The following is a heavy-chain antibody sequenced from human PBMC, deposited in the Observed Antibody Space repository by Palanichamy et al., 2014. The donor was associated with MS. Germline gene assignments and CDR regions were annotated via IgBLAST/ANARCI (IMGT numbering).Heavy chain of an antibody. Sequence: EVQLVESGGGLVQPGGSLRLSCAASGLTFSDYEMNWVRQAPGKGLEWVSYISSGGSTIYYADSVKGRFTISRDNAKNSLYLQMNSLRAEDTAVYYCARDRLNIAVAGKDAFDIWGQGTMVTVSS. V-gene: IGHV3-48*03. CDR3: ARDRLNIAVAGKDAFDI. J-gene: IGHJ3*02. CDR1: GLTFSDYE. CDR2: ISSGGSTI. D-gene: IGHD6-19*01.